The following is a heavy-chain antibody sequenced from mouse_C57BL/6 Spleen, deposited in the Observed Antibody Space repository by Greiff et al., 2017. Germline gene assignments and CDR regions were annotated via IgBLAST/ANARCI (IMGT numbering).Heavy chain of an antibody. Sequence: EVLLVESGGGLVKPGGSLKLSCAASGFTFSDYGMHWVRQAPEKGLEWVAYISSGSSTIYYADTVKGRFTISRDNAKNTRFLQMNSMRSEDTAMYYCARPGFAYWGQGTLVTVSA. V-gene: IGHV5-17*01. CDR1: GFTFSDYG. J-gene: IGHJ3*01. CDR3: ARPGFAY. CDR2: ISSGSSTI.